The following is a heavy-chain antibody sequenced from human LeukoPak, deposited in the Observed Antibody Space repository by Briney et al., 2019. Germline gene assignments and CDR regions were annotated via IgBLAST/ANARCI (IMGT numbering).Heavy chain of an antibody. V-gene: IGHV4-34*01. D-gene: IGHD2-2*01. CDR1: GGSFSGYY. CDR3: ARLKDEVVPAAMRFDL. CDR2: INHSGST. J-gene: IGHJ2*01. Sequence: KASETLSLTCAVYGGSFSGYYWSWIRQPPGKGLEWIGEINHSGSTNYNPSLKSRVTISVDTSKNQFSLKLSSVTAADTAVYYCARLKDEVVPAAMRFDLWGRGTLVTVSS.